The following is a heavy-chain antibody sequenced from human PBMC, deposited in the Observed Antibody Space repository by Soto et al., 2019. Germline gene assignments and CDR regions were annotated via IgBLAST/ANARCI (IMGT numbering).Heavy chain of an antibody. J-gene: IGHJ4*02. V-gene: IGHV3-23*01. CDR2: ISGSGGNT. CDR3: AKDPTGTNSNFEY. CDR1: GFTFSSYA. D-gene: IGHD1-7*01. Sequence: PGGSLRLSCAASGFTFSSYAMSWVRQAPGKGLEWVSAISGSGGNTYYADSVKGRFTISRDNSKNTLYLQMNSLRAEDTAVYYCAKDPTGTNSNFEYWGQGTLVTVSS.